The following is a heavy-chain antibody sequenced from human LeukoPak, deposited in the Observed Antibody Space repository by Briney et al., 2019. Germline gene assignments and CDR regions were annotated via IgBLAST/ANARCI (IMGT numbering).Heavy chain of an antibody. CDR3: AGRLWRRDGYNLSAFDI. V-gene: IGHV4-59*01. CDR2: IYYSGST. Sequence: NSSETLSLTCTGSGVSISSYYWNWIRQPPGKGLEWIGYIYYSGSTNYNPSLKSRVTISVDTSKNQFSLKLSSVTAADTAVYYCAGRLWRRDGYNLSAFDIWGQGTMVTVSS. D-gene: IGHD5-24*01. J-gene: IGHJ3*02. CDR1: GVSISSYY.